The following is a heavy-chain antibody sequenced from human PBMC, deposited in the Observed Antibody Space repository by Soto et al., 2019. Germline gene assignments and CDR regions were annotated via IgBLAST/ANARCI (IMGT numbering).Heavy chain of an antibody. D-gene: IGHD5-18*01. J-gene: IGHJ4*02. V-gene: IGHV4-30-4*01. CDR2: IYYGGST. Sequence: SETLSLTCTVSCGSISSGDYYWSWIRQPPGKGLEWIGYIYYGGSTYYNPSLKSRVTISVDTSKNQFSLKLSSVTAADTAVYYCARDGIQLWSVDYWGQGPLVTVSS. CDR3: ARDGIQLWSVDY. CDR1: CGSISSGDYY.